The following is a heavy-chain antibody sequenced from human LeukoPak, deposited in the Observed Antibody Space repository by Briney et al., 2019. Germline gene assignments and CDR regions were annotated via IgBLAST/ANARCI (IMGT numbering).Heavy chain of an antibody. D-gene: IGHD2-21*02. Sequence: PVGPRRLSCAAAGFSSDDYGMSWVRQAAGKGVESVSGNNWNGGSTGYAECVKGRFTISRDQAKNSLYLQMNSLRAEDAALYYCARYFPGLRVTHDAFDIWGQGTMVSVCS. CDR3: ARYFPGLRVTHDAFDI. V-gene: IGHV3-20*04. J-gene: IGHJ3*02. CDR1: GFSSDDYG. CDR2: NNWNGGST.